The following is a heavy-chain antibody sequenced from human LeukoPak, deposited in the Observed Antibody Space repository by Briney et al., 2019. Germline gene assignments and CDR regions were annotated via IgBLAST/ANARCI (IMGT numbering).Heavy chain of an antibody. CDR1: VGSFSGYY. Sequence: PSETLSLTCAVYVGSFSGYYWSWIRQPPGKGLEWIGEIKHSGSTNHNPSLKSRVPIPVDTSKTQFSLKLSSVTAAETAVYYCARGGYDFWSGYYTGRFWFDPWGQGTLVTVSS. CDR3: ARGGYDFWSGYYTGRFWFDP. V-gene: IGHV4-34*01. D-gene: IGHD3-3*01. CDR2: IKHSGST. J-gene: IGHJ5*02.